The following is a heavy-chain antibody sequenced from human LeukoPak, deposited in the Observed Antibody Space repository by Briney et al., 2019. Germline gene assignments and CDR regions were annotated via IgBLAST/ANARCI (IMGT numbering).Heavy chain of an antibody. V-gene: IGHV4-39*07. CDR1: GGSISSSSYY. CDR3: ASLKPLRYFDWLLSGYYYYYYMDV. J-gene: IGHJ6*03. D-gene: IGHD3-9*01. Sequence: SETLSLTCTVSGGSISSSSYYWGWIRQPPGKGLEWIGSIYYSGSTYYNPSLKGRVTISVDTSKNQFSLKLSSVTAADTAVYYCASLKPLRYFDWLLSGYYYYYYMDVWGKGTTVTVSS. CDR2: IYYSGST.